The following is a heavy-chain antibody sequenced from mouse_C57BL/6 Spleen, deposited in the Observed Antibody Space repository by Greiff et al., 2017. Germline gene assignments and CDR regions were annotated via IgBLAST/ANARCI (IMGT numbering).Heavy chain of an antibody. V-gene: IGHV1-64*01. CDR2: IHPNSGST. D-gene: IGHD2-3*01. J-gene: IGHJ3*01. Sequence: QVQLLQPGAELVKPGASVKLSCKASGYTFTSYWMHWVKQRPGQGLEWIGMIHPNSGSTNYNEKFKRKATLTLDKSSSTASMKLSSLTSEDSAVYYCARSVYDGYYRFAYRGQGTLVTFSA. CDR3: ARSVYDGYYRFAY. CDR1: GYTFTSYW.